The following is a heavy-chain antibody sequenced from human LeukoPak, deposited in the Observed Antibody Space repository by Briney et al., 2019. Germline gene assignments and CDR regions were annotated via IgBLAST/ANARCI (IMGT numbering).Heavy chain of an antibody. V-gene: IGHV4-4*07. CDR2: IYTSGST. J-gene: IGHJ4*02. D-gene: IGHD5-18*01. Sequence: PSETLSLTCTVSGGSISSYYWSWIRQPAGKGLEWIGRIYTSGSTNYNPSLKSRVNMSVDTSKNQFYLKLSSVTAADTAVYYCARVSFGYSYGMAFDYWGQGTLVTVSS. CDR1: GGSISSYY. CDR3: ARVSFGYSYGMAFDY.